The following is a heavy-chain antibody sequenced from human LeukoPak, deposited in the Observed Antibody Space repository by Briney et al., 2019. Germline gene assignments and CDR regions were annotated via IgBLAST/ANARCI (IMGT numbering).Heavy chain of an antibody. V-gene: IGHV4-39*07. CDR2: IYYSGST. CDR3: ARDRYHGGAFDI. J-gene: IGHJ3*02. D-gene: IGHD2-15*01. CDR1: GGSISSSSYY. Sequence: SETLSLTCTVSGGSISSSSYYWGWIRQPPGKGLEWIGSIYYSGSTYYNPSLKSRVTISVDTSKNQFSLKLSSVTAADTAVYYCARDRYHGGAFDIWGQGTMVTVSS.